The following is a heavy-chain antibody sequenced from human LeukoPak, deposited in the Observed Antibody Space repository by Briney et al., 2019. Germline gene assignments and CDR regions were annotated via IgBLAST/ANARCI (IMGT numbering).Heavy chain of an antibody. J-gene: IGHJ3*01. Sequence: GGSLRLSCAASGFTFNNYDMSWVRLAPGKGLEWVSTISGGGVSTYYADSVKGRFTISRDNSKNTLDLQMNSLRAEDTAVYYCAKGFYQSSLWGQGTMVTVSS. D-gene: IGHD2-2*01. CDR2: ISGGGVST. CDR3: AKGFYQSSL. CDR1: GFTFNNYD. V-gene: IGHV3-23*01.